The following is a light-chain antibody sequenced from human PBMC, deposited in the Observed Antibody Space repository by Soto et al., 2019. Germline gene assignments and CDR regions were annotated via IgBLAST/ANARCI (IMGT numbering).Light chain of an antibody. CDR3: QQSFTSPYT. CDR2: VAS. Sequence: DIVLTQSPGTLSLSPGERATLSCRASQRLPSDYLAWYQQKPGQAPRLLIYVASSRATGIPDRFSGSGSGTDFTLSISRLEPEDCAVYYCQQSFTSPYTFGQGTKLEIK. J-gene: IGKJ2*01. CDR1: QRLPSDY. V-gene: IGKV3-20*01.